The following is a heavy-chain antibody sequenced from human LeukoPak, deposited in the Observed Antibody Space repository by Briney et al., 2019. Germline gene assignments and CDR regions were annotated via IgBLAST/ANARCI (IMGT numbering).Heavy chain of an antibody. CDR3: ARALYDSSGYCYGMDV. V-gene: IGHV4-59*01. CDR1: GGYISSYY. D-gene: IGHD3-22*01. J-gene: IGHJ6*02. Sequence: SETLSLTCTVSGGYISSYYWSWIRQPPGKGLEWIGYIYYSGSTNYNPSLKSRVTIPVDTSKNQFSLKLSSVTAADTAVYYCARALYDSSGYCYGMDVWGQGTTVTVSS. CDR2: IYYSGST.